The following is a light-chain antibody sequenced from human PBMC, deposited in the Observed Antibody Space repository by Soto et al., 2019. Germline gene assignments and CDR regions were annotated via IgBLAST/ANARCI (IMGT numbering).Light chain of an antibody. CDR3: QQSYSMRT. V-gene: IGKV1-39*01. CDR1: QSISNY. J-gene: IGKJ1*01. CDR2: AAS. Sequence: DIQMTQSPSSLSASVGDRVTITCRASQSISNYLNWYQQRPGKAPKLLIYAASSLLSGVPSRFSGSGSGTDFTLTISSLQPGDLATYYCQQSYSMRTFGQGTKVEIK.